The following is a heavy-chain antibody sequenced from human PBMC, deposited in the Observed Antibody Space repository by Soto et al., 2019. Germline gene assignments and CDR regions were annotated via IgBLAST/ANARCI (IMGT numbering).Heavy chain of an antibody. CDR3: ARGVLSDSGTCY. CDR1: GFTFSSYT. Sequence: GGSLRLSCAASGFTFSSYTMNWVRQAPGKGLXGVXSIXXGXXXXXYXXSMKGRFTISRDNAKNSLYLQMNSLRAEDTAVYYCARGVLSDSGTCYWGRGTLVTASS. J-gene: IGHJ4*02. D-gene: IGHD2-15*01. V-gene: IGHV3-21*01. CDR2: IXXGXXXX.